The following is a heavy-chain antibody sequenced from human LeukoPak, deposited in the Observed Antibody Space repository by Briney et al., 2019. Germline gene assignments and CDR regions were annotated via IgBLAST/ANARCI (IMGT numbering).Heavy chain of an antibody. J-gene: IGHJ6*03. CDR1: KNMFTGYF. Sequence: RASAKVSCKTSKNMFTGYFMHWVRQAPGQGLEWIGWINPNSGGTLFARRFQGRVTMTRDTSIGATYMELSRLTSDDTALYYCAAQCNDDFCYKRDYMDVWGKGTMVIVSS. CDR3: AAQCNDDFCYKRDYMDV. D-gene: IGHD2-2*02. CDR2: INPNSGGT. V-gene: IGHV1-2*02.